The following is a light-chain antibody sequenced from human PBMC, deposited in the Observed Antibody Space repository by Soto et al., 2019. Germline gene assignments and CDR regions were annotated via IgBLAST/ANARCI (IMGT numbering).Light chain of an antibody. Sequence: EVVLTQSPATLSFSPGEKATLSCRASQDINTYLGWYQQKPGQPPRLLIYDASNRASGIPARFSGGGSGTDFTLTIDTLEPEDFAIYYCQHRYNWPLTFGAGTKVDIK. J-gene: IGKJ4*01. V-gene: IGKV3-11*01. CDR2: DAS. CDR1: QDINTY. CDR3: QHRYNWPLT.